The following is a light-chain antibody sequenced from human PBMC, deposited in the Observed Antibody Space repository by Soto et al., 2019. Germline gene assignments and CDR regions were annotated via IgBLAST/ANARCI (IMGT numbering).Light chain of an antibody. CDR3: QHYSIWPPEVT. J-gene: IGKJ4*01. Sequence: VLMTQSPVALSVSPGERATLYCRASQSVRSKLAWYQQKPGQAPRLLIYDASTRATDVPARFSGSGSGTEFTLTLSSLQSEDAGVSYCQHYSIWPPEVTFGGGTKVAIK. V-gene: IGKV3-15*01. CDR1: QSVRSK. CDR2: DAS.